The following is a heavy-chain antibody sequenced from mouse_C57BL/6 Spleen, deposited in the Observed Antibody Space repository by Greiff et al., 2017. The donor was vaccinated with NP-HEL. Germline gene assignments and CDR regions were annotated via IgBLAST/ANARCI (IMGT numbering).Heavy chain of an antibody. CDR2: INPSNGGT. V-gene: IGHV1-53*01. CDR1: GYTFTSYW. Sequence: VQLQQPGTELVKPGASVKLSCKASGYTFTSYWMHWVKQRPGQGLEWIGNINPSNGGTNYNEKFKSKATLTVDKSSSTAYMQLSSLTSEDSAVYYCAREDYGNSLWYFDVWGTGTTVTVSS. D-gene: IGHD2-1*01. J-gene: IGHJ1*03. CDR3: AREDYGNSLWYFDV.